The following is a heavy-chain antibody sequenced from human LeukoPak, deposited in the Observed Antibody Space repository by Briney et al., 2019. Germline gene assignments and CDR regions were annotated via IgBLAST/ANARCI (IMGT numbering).Heavy chain of an antibody. Sequence: GGSLRLSCAASGFTFSSYGMHRVRQAPGKGLEWVAVIWYDGSNKYYADSVKGRFTISRDNSKNTLYLQMNSLRAEDTAVYYCARVMKELGIPYYYGMDVWGQGTTVTVSS. J-gene: IGHJ6*02. V-gene: IGHV3-33*01. D-gene: IGHD7-27*01. CDR1: GFTFSSYG. CDR2: IWYDGSNK. CDR3: ARVMKELGIPYYYGMDV.